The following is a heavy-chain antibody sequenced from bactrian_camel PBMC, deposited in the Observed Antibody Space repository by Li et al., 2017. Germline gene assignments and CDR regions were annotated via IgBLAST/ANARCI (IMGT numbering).Heavy chain of an antibody. Sequence: QLVESGGGLVQPGGSLRLSCAASGFTSSSYYMSWVRRAPGKGLEWVSTIESGGTKTYYADSVKGRFTISRDDAKDTLYLQVNSLQTDDTAMYYCATRFVDYIWYFAYWGQGTQVTVS. D-gene: IGHD6*01. V-gene: IGHV3S28*01. CDR2: IESGGTKT. CDR3: ATRFVDYIWYFAY. CDR1: GFTSSSYY. J-gene: IGHJ6*01.